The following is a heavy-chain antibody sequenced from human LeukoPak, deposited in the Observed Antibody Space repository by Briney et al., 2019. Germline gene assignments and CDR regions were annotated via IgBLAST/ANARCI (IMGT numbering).Heavy chain of an antibody. CDR2: RNPNSGNT. D-gene: IGHD1-26*01. CDR1: GYTFTSYD. CDR3: ARRSIVGATIAY. J-gene: IGHJ4*02. V-gene: IGHV1-8*01. Sequence: ASVKVSCKASGYTFTSYDINWVRQATGQGLEWMGWRNPNSGNTGYAQKFQGTVTMTRNTSISTAYMELSSLRSEDTAVYYCARRSIVGATIAYWGQGTLVTVSS.